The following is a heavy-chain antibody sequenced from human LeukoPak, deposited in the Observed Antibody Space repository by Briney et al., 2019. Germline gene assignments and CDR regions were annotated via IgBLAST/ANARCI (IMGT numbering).Heavy chain of an antibody. CDR3: AREGRHRSGIWF. Sequence: SETLSLTCTVSGGSISSGGYYWSWIRQHPGKGLEWIGYIYYSGSTYYNPSLKSRVTISVDTSKNQFSLKLSSVTAADTAVYYCAREGRHRSGIWFGGQGTLVTVSS. CDR2: IYYSGST. J-gene: IGHJ4*02. D-gene: IGHD3-10*01. CDR1: GGSISSGGYY. V-gene: IGHV4-31*03.